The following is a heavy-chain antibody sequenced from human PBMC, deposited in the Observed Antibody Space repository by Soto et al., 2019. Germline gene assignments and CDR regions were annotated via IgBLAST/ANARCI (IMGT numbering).Heavy chain of an antibody. D-gene: IGHD1-26*01. CDR1: GFTFSSYW. J-gene: IGHJ4*02. CDR3: ARDRVGTTRDNTPDF. CDR2: MNQDGSEK. V-gene: IGHV3-7*01. Sequence: VGSLRLSCAASGFTFSSYWMSWVRQTPGEGLEWVANMNQDGSEKYYVDSMKGRFTISRDNAKNSLYLQMNSLRAEDTAVYYCARDRVGTTRDNTPDFSGQGTLVTVSP.